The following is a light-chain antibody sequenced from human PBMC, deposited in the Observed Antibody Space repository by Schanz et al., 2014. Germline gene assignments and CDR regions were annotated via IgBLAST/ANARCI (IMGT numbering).Light chain of an antibody. CDR1: QGVSSY. CDR3: QQYNSYPTWT. J-gene: IGKJ1*01. Sequence: IQLTQSPSSLSASVGDRVTITCRASQGVSSYLGWYQQKPGKAPKLLIYATSSLQIGVPSRFSGSGSGTEFTLTIDSLQPEDIATYYCQQYNSYPTWTFGQGTKVEIK. CDR2: ATS. V-gene: IGKV1-9*01.